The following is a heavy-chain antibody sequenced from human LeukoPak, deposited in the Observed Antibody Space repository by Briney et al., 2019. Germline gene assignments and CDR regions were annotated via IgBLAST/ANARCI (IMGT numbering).Heavy chain of an antibody. CDR1: GGSISSGSYY. J-gene: IGHJ6*03. CDR2: IYTSGST. CDR3: AREMGQQLAFYYYYYMDA. D-gene: IGHD6-13*01. V-gene: IGHV4-61*02. Sequence: SQTLSLTCTVSGGSISSGSYYWSWIRQPAGKGLEWIGRIYTSGSTNYNPSLKSRVTISVDTSKNQFSLKLSSVTAADTAVYYCAREMGQQLAFYYYYYMDAWGKGTTVTVSS.